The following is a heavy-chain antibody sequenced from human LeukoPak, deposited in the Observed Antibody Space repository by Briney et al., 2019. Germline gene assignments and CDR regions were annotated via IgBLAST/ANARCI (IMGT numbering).Heavy chain of an antibody. Sequence: SQTLSLTCTVSGGSISSGSYYWSWIRQPAGKGLEWIGRIYTSGSTNYNPSLKSRVTISVDTSKNQFPLKLSSVTAADTAVYYCARSTAMVNWYFDLWGRGTLVTVSS. V-gene: IGHV4-61*02. CDR3: ARSTAMVNWYFDL. CDR2: IYTSGST. CDR1: GGSISSGSYY. J-gene: IGHJ2*01. D-gene: IGHD5-18*01.